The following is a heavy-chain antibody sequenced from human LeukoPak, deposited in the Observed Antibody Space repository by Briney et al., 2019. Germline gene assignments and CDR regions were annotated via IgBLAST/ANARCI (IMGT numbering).Heavy chain of an antibody. J-gene: IGHJ5*02. CDR1: GGSFSGYY. V-gene: IGHV4-34*01. CDR2: ISHSGST. Sequence: SETLSLTCAVYGGSFSGYYWSWIRQPPGKGLEWIGEISHSGSTNYNPSLKSRVTISVDTSKNQFSLKLSSVTAADTAVYYCARRAFTSGYCSSTSCYNGWFDPWGQGALVTVSS. CDR3: ARRAFTSGYCSSTSCYNGWFDP. D-gene: IGHD2-2*02.